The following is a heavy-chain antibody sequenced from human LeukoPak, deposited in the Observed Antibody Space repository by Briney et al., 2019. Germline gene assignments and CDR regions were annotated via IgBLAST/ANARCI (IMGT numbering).Heavy chain of an antibody. J-gene: IGHJ4*02. CDR1: GYTFTGYY. D-gene: IGHD7-27*01. CDR3: ARGPHWDPHFDY. Sequence: ASVKVSCKASGYTFTGYYMHWVRQAPGQGLEWMGCINPNSGGTNYAQKFLGRVTMTRDTSISTAYMELSRLRSDDTAVYYCARGPHWDPHFDYWGQGTLVTVSS. V-gene: IGHV1-2*02. CDR2: INPNSGGT.